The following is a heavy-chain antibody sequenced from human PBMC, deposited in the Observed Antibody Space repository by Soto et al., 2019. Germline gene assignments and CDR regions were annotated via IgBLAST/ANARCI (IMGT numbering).Heavy chain of an antibody. Sequence: QVQLVQSGAEVKKPGSSVKVSCKASGGTFSSYAISWVRQAPGQGLEWMGGIIPIFGTANYAQKFQGRVTIPADESTSTAYMELSSLRSEDTAVYYCARTLYCSGGSCYSRWFDPWGQGTLVTVSS. J-gene: IGHJ5*02. CDR3: ARTLYCSGGSCYSRWFDP. V-gene: IGHV1-69*12. D-gene: IGHD2-15*01. CDR1: GGTFSSYA. CDR2: IIPIFGTA.